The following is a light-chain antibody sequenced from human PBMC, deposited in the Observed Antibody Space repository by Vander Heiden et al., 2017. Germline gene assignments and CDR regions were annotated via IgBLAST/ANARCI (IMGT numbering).Light chain of an antibody. Sequence: PRLIIFEVTKRPSGVSNRFSGTTSGNTASLTIAGLQAEDEADYFCCSDAGSGTVVFGGGTKTTVL. V-gene: IGLV2-23*02. CDR3: CSDAGSGTVV. J-gene: IGLJ2*01. CDR2: EVT.